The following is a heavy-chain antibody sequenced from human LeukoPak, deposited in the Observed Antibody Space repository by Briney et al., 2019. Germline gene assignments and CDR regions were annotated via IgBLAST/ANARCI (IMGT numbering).Heavy chain of an antibody. CDR3: ARDIVDSSSWYYFDY. D-gene: IGHD6-13*01. CDR2: IKQDGSEK. J-gene: IGHJ4*02. Sequence: GRSLRLSCAASGFTFSSYWMSWVRQAPGKGLEWVANIKQDGSEKYYVDSVKGRFTISRDNAKNSLYLQMNSLRAEDTAVYYCARDIVDSSSWYYFDYWGQGTLVTVSS. CDR1: GFTFSSYW. V-gene: IGHV3-7*01.